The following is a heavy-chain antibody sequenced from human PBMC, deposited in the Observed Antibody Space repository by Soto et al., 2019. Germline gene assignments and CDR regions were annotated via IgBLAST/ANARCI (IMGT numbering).Heavy chain of an antibody. CDR1: GYTFTSYY. CDR3: ARDQAVAGYFDY. Sequence: QVQLVQSGAEVKKPGASVKVSCKASGYTFTSYYMHWVRQAPGQGREWMGIINPSGGSTSYAQKFQGRVTMTRDTSTSTVYMELSSLRSEDTAVYYCARDQAVAGYFDYWGQGTLVTVSS. D-gene: IGHD6-19*01. CDR2: INPSGGST. J-gene: IGHJ4*02. V-gene: IGHV1-46*01.